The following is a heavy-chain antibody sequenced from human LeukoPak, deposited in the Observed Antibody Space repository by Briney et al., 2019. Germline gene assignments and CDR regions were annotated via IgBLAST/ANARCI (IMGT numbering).Heavy chain of an antibody. CDR2: ISDSGGRT. CDR1: GFTFSSYV. Sequence: GGSLRLSCVASGFTFSSYVMSWVRQAPGKGLEWVTAISDSGGRTFYADSVKGRFTLSRDNPKSTLYLQMSSLKAKDAAVYYCAKDPYTHNCFDPWGQGTLVTVSS. CDR3: AKDPYTHNCFDP. V-gene: IGHV3-23*01. J-gene: IGHJ5*02. D-gene: IGHD3-16*01.